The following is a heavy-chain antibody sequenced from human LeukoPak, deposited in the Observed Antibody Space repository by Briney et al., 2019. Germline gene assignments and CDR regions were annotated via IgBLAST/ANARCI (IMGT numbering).Heavy chain of an antibody. Sequence: GGSLRLSCAASGFTFSDYYMGWIRQAPGKGLEWVSYISSSGGGIYYADSVKGRFTISRDNAKSSLYLQMNSPRSEDTAIYYCARPYHDAFDIWGQGTMVTVSS. D-gene: IGHD2-2*01. J-gene: IGHJ3*02. CDR3: ARPYHDAFDI. CDR1: GFTFSDYY. V-gene: IGHV3-11*04. CDR2: ISSSGGGI.